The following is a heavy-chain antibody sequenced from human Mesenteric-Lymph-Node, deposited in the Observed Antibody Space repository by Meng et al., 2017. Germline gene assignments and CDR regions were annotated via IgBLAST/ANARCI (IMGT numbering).Heavy chain of an antibody. CDR1: GFTFSSYW. CDR2: INSDGSST. J-gene: IGHJ5*02. D-gene: IGHD3-22*01. V-gene: IGHV3-74*01. CDR3: ARVGTFDSSGYYLTA. Sequence: GESLKISCAASGFTFSSYWMHWVRQAPGKGLVWVSRINSDGSSTSYADSVKGRFTITRDNAKNSLYLQMNSLRGEDTAVYYCARVGTFDSSGYYLTAWGQGTLVTVSS.